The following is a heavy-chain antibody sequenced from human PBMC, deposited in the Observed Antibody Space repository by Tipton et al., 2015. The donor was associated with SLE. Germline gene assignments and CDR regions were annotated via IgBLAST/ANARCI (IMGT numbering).Heavy chain of an antibody. J-gene: IGHJ4*02. Sequence: SLRLSCAASGFTFSSYGMHWVRQAPGKGLEWVSSISSSSSYIYYADSVKGRFTISRDNAKNSLYLQMNSLRAEDTAVYYCARVGDGHAPDYWGQGTLVTVSS. CDR1: GFTFSSYG. CDR2: ISSSSSYI. CDR3: ARVGDGHAPDY. D-gene: IGHD5-24*01. V-gene: IGHV3-21*03.